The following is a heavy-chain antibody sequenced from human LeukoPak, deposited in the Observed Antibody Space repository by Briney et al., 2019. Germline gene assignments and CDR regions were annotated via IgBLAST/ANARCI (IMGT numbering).Heavy chain of an antibody. J-gene: IGHJ5*02. CDR2: IIGSGGST. Sequence: GGSLRLSCAASGFTFSSYAMSWVRQAPGKGLEWVSAIIGSGGSTYYADSVKGRFTISRDNSKNTLYLQMNSLRAEDTAVYYCAKCGKNIVRIWFEPWGQGTLVTVSS. CDR3: AKCGKNIVRIWFEP. CDR1: GFTFSSYA. D-gene: IGHD2/OR15-2a*01. V-gene: IGHV3-23*01.